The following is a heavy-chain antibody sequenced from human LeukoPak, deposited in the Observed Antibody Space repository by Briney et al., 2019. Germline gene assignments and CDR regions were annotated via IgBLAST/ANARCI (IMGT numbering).Heavy chain of an antibody. Sequence: SETLSLTCAVYGGSFSGYYWSWIRQPPGKGLEWIGEINHSGSTNYNPSLKSRVTISVDTSKNQFSLKLSSVTAADTAVYYCARGPNYPSPSPFDYWGQGTLVTVSS. D-gene: IGHD5-24*01. V-gene: IGHV4-34*01. CDR1: GGSFSGYY. J-gene: IGHJ4*02. CDR2: INHSGST. CDR3: ARGPNYPSPSPFDY.